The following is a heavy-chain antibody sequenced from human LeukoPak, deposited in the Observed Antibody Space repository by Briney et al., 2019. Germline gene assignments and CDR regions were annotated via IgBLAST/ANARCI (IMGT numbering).Heavy chain of an antibody. Sequence: SETLSLTCTVSRGSISGYYWSWIRQPPWKGLEWIGYVSDSGSTNYNTSLRSRVTISRDTSTNQFSLKLSSVTTADTAVYYCATAGQQLVFGSWGQGTLVTVSS. CDR1: RGSISGYY. CDR3: ATAGQQLVFGS. D-gene: IGHD6-13*01. J-gene: IGHJ5*01. CDR2: VSDSGST. V-gene: IGHV4-59*01.